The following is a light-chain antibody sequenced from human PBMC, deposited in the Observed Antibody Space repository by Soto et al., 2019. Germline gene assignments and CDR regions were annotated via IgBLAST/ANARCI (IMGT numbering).Light chain of an antibody. CDR2: GAS. CDR1: QSVSVN. Sequence: EILMTHAPATLSVSPGETATLSCRASQSVSVNLACYRQRPGQAPRLLIYGASARDSGIPARFSGSGSGTEFTLTGSSLQSDDFGIYFCQRYQSWPYTFGRGTQLEV. V-gene: IGKV3-15*01. J-gene: IGKJ2*01. CDR3: QRYQSWPYT.